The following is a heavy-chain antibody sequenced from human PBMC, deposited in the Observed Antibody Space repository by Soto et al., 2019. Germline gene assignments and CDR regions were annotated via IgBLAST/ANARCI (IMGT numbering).Heavy chain of an antibody. CDR2: IWYDGSNK. D-gene: IGHD6-19*01. Sequence: QVQLVESGGGVVQPGRSLRLSCAASGFTFSSYGMHWVRQAPGKGLEWVAVIWYDGSNKYYADSVKGRFTISRDNSKNTLYLQMNSLRVEDTAVYYCARDSVRGAGTGWFDPWGQGTLVTVSS. CDR1: GFTFSSYG. CDR3: ARDSVRGAGTGWFDP. J-gene: IGHJ5*02. V-gene: IGHV3-33*01.